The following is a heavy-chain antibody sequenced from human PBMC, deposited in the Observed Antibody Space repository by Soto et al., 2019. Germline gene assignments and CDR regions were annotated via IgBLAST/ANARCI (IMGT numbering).Heavy chain of an antibody. J-gene: IGHJ4*02. CDR1: GGSISGYY. Sequence: PSETLSLTCTVSGGSISGYYWSWIRQPPGKGLEWIGYIYYIGSTNYNPSLNSRVTMSVGTSKNQFSLKLSSVTAADTAVYYCARGFYDFWIGTFDYWGQGSLVTVSS. CDR2: IYYIGST. CDR3: ARGFYDFWIGTFDY. D-gene: IGHD3-3*01. V-gene: IGHV4-59*01.